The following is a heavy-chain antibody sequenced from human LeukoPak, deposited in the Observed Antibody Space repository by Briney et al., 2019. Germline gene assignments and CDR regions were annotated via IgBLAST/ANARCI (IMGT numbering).Heavy chain of an antibody. CDR1: GGSISNYY. Sequence: SETLSLTCTVSGGSISNYYWSWIRQPAGKGLEWIGRIYTSGSTNCNPSLKSRVTMSVDTSKNQFSLKLSSVTAADTAVYYCARVGGDLDLNAFDIWGQGTMVTVSS. V-gene: IGHV4-4*07. D-gene: IGHD2-21*01. CDR2: IYTSGST. J-gene: IGHJ3*02. CDR3: ARVGGDLDLNAFDI.